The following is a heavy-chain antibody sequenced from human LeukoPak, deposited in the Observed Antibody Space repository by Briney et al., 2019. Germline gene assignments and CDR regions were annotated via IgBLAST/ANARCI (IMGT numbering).Heavy chain of an antibody. Sequence: HPGGSLRLSCAASGFTVSGTHMSWVRQAPGKGLEWVSVIYTGGTTYYSDSVEGRFTISRDKSKNTLYLQMDSLRVEDTAVYYCARDQATSGGGLDSWGQGTLVTVSS. V-gene: IGHV3-53*01. J-gene: IGHJ4*02. CDR3: ARDQATSGGGLDS. D-gene: IGHD3-16*01. CDR2: IYTGGTT. CDR1: GFTVSGTH.